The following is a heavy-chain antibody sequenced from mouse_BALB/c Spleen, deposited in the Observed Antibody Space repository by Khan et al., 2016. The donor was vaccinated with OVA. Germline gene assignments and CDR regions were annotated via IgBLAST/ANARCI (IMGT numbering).Heavy chain of an antibody. CDR2: ISSDGDYT. Sequence: EVELVESGGGLVKPGGSLKLSCAASGFTFSTYAMSWVRQTPEKRLEWVATISSDGDYTYYPDNVTGRFTISRDNVKNTLYLQMSSLRSEDTAMYYCARSAYGNFAYWGQGTLVTGAA. V-gene: IGHV5-9-3*01. CDR3: ARSAYGNFAY. CDR1: GFTFSTYA. D-gene: IGHD2-1*01. J-gene: IGHJ3*01.